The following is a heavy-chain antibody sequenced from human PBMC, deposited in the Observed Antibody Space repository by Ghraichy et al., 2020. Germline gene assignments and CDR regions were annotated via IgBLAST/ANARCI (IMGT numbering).Heavy chain of an antibody. Sequence: GGSLRLSCAASGFSFSSYGIHWVRQAPGKGLEWVAVISYDARGKYYADSVKGRFTVSRDNSKNTMYLQMNSLRADDTAVYYCAKEGGYSGSDLYYFDFWGQGTLVTVSS. CDR3: AKEGGYSGSDLYYFDF. D-gene: IGHD5-12*01. CDR1: GFSFSSYG. CDR2: ISYDARGK. V-gene: IGHV3-30*18. J-gene: IGHJ4*02.